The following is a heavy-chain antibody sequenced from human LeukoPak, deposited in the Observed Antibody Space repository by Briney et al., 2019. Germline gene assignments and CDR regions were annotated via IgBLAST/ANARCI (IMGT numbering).Heavy chain of an antibody. D-gene: IGHD6-13*01. J-gene: IGHJ5*02. CDR1: GYTFTSYG. CDR3: ARDAGIAAAGTQYNWFDP. Sequence: GASVKVSCKASGYTFTSYGISWVRQAPGQGLEWMGWISAYNGSTNYAQKLQGRVTMTTDTSTSTAYMELRSLRSDDTAVYYCARDAGIAAAGTQYNWFDPWGQGTLVTVSS. V-gene: IGHV1-18*01. CDR2: ISAYNGST.